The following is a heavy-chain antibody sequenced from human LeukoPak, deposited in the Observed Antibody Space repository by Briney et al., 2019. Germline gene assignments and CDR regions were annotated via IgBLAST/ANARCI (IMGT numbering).Heavy chain of an antibody. V-gene: IGHV2-70*01. Sequence: CGPTQAHPTQTLTLTCNFSGFSLRTSGMCVSWIRHPPGKALEWLALITWDDDKYYSTSRKTQLTIAKNTSKTQGILTMTNMDPVDTATNSVARLVRGRPGHGFDPWGQGTLGTVSS. CDR2: ITWDDDK. D-gene: IGHD1-26*01. CDR3: ARLVRGRPGHGFDP. J-gene: IGHJ5*02. CDR1: GFSLRTSGMC.